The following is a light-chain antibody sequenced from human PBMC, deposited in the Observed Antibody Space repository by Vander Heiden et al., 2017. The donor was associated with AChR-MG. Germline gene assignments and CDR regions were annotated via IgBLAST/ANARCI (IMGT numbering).Light chain of an antibody. CDR1: QSFSSY. CDR3: QQRSSWPPQLT. V-gene: IGKV3-11*01. Sequence: EIVLTQSPATLSLSPGERATLSCRASQSFSSYLAWYQQKPGQAPRLLIYDASNRATGIPARFSGSGSGTDFTLTISSLEPEDFAVYYCQQRSSWPPQLTFRGGTKVEIK. J-gene: IGKJ4*01. CDR2: DAS.